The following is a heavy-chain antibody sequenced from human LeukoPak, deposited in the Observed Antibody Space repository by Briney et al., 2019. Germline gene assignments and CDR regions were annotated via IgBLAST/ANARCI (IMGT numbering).Heavy chain of an antibody. J-gene: IGHJ6*03. V-gene: IGHV3-9*01. D-gene: IGHD1-1*01. Sequence: GGSLRLSCAASGFTFDDYAMHWVRQAPGKGLEWVSGISWNSDSIAYADSVKGRFTISRDNAKNSLYLQMNSLRAEDTALYYCAKAGRRYFHYYFYMDVWGKGTTVTISS. CDR2: ISWNSDSI. CDR3: AKAGRRYFHYYFYMDV. CDR1: GFTFDDYA.